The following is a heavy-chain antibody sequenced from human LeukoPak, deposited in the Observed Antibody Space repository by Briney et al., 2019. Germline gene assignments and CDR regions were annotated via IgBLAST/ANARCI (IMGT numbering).Heavy chain of an antibody. CDR3: ARSAVAAPGNWFDP. CDR1: GGSISSGGYY. Sequence: SETLSLTCTVPGGSISSGGYYWSWIRQHPGKGLEWIGYIYYSGSTYYNPSLKSRVTISVDTSKNQFSLKLSSVTAADTAVYYCARSAVAAPGNWFDPWGQGTLVTVSS. CDR2: IYYSGST. J-gene: IGHJ5*02. V-gene: IGHV4-31*03. D-gene: IGHD6-19*01.